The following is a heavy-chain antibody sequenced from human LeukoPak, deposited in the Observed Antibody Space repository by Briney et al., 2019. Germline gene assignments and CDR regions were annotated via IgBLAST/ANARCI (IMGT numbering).Heavy chain of an antibody. CDR2: IYYSGST. CDR3: VSFGAHSFDY. D-gene: IGHD3-10*01. J-gene: IGHJ4*02. CDR1: GGSISSYY. Sequence: SETLSLTCTVSGGSISSYYWSWIRQPPGKGLEWIGYIYYSGSTNYNPSLKSRVTISVDTSKNQFSLKLSSVTAADTAVYYCVSFGAHSFDYWGQGTLVTVSS. V-gene: IGHV4-59*01.